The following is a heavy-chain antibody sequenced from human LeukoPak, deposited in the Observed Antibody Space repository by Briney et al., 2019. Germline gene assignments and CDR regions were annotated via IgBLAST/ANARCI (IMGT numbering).Heavy chain of an antibody. D-gene: IGHD2-2*01. CDR1: GYTFTGYY. V-gene: IGHV1-2*02. CDR2: INPNSGGT. J-gene: IGHJ6*02. CDR3: ARDNSWDIVVVPAAGNGMGV. Sequence: ASVKVSCKASGYTFTGYYMHWVRQAPGQGLEWMGWINPNSGGTNYAQKFQGRVTMTRDTSISTAYMELSRLRSDDTAVYYCARDNSWDIVVVPAAGNGMGVCGQGTTVTVSS.